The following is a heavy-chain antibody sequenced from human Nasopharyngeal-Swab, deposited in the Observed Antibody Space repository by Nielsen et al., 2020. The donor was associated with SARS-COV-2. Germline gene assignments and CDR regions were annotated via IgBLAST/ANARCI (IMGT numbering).Heavy chain of an antibody. CDR3: ARIDYDYVWGSYRYTGGYFDY. Sequence: WIRQPPGKALEWLAHIFSNDEKSYSTSLKSRLTISKDTSKSQVALTMTNMDPVDTATYYCARIDYDYVWGSYRYTGGYFDYWGQGTLVTVSS. CDR2: IFSNDEK. D-gene: IGHD3-16*02. J-gene: IGHJ4*02. V-gene: IGHV2-26*01.